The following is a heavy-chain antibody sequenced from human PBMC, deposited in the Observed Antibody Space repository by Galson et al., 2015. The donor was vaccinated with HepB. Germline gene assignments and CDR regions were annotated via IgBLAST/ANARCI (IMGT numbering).Heavy chain of an antibody. V-gene: IGHV1-69*02. CDR3: ARAWSNSDSSGYYYSY. D-gene: IGHD3-22*01. J-gene: IGHJ4*02. CDR2: IIPILGIA. Sequence: SCKASGGTFSSYTISWVRQAPGQGLEWMGRIIPILGIANYAQKFQGRVTITADKSTSTAYMELSSLRSEDTAVYYCARAWSNSDSSGYYYSYWGQGTLVTVSS. CDR1: GGTFSSYT.